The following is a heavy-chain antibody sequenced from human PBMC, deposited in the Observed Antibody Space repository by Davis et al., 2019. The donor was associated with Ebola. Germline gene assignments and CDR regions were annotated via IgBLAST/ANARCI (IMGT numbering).Heavy chain of an antibody. D-gene: IGHD3-16*02. V-gene: IGHV1-3*01. J-gene: IGHJ5*02. CDR3: ARVVIVNYFDP. Sequence: ASVKVSCKASGYTFTSYAIHWVRQAPGQSLEWMGWINAANGNTKYSQKFQGRVTITRDTSASTAYMELSSLRSEDTAVYYCARVVIVNYFDPWGQGTLVTVSS. CDR1: GYTFTSYA. CDR2: INAANGNT.